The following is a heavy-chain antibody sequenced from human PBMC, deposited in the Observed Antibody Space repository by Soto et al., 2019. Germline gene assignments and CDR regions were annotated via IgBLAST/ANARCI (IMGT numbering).Heavy chain of an antibody. J-gene: IGHJ6*02. CDR2: IYITGSP. V-gene: IGHV4-4*07. D-gene: IGHD2-2*01. CDR3: ARVSGVVVVPAAAATSPSFGLDV. CDR1: GDSISSYF. Sequence: QVHLQESGPGLVKPSETLSLTCSVSGDSISSYFWSWIRQPAGKGLEWIGRIYITGSPNYNPSLKSRVTMLVATAKKQVSLKLSSVTAADTAVYYCARVSGVVVVPAAAATSPSFGLDVWGQGTTVTVSS.